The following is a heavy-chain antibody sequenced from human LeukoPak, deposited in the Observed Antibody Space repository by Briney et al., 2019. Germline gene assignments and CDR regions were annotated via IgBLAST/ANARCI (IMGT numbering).Heavy chain of an antibody. CDR1: GVTFSSYE. CDR3: ARFVDCSSTSCYNY. V-gene: IGHV3-48*03. D-gene: IGHD2-2*02. J-gene: IGHJ4*02. Sequence: PGGSLRLSCAASGVTFSSYEMNWVRQAPGKGLEWVSYIIRSGSTIYNADSVKGRFTISRDNAKNSLYRQMSSLRAEDTAVYYCARFVDCSSTSCYNYWGQGTLVTVPS. CDR2: IIRSGSTI.